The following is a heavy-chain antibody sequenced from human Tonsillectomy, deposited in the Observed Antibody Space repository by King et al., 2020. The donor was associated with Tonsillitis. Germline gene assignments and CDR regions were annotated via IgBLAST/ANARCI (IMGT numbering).Heavy chain of an antibody. CDR3: ASHLADCGGDCYPGIGHLPIDY. V-gene: IGHV3-7*01. J-gene: IGHJ4*02. CDR1: GFTFSSYW. CDR2: IKQDGSEK. Sequence: VQLVESGGGLVQPGGSLRLSCAASGFTFSSYWMTWVRQAPGKGLEWVANIKQDGSEKYYVDSVKGRFTVSRDNAKKSLYLQMNSLRAEDTAVYYCASHLADCGGDCYPGIGHLPIDYWGQGTLVTVSS. D-gene: IGHD2-21*02.